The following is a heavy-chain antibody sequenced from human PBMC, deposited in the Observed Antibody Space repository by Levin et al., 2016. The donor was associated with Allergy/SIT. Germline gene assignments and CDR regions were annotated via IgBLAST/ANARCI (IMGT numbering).Heavy chain of an antibody. Sequence: VRQAPGKGLEWVAIISYDGNYKYYADSVKGRFTISRDNSKNTLYLQINSLRTEDTAVYYCAKDRGYTYGTKYYFDYWGQGTLVTVSS. D-gene: IGHD5-18*01. V-gene: IGHV3-30*18. J-gene: IGHJ4*02. CDR3: AKDRGYTYGTKYYFDY. CDR2: ISYDGNYK.